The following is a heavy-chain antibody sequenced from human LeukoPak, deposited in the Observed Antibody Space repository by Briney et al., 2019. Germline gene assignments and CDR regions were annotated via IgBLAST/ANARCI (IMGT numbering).Heavy chain of an antibody. D-gene: IGHD1/OR15-1a*01. J-gene: IGHJ4*02. CDR3: ARDVVTGTNYYFDY. CDR2: ISSSSSTI. CDR1: GFTFSSYS. Sequence: GGSLRLSCAASGFTFSSYSMNWVRQAPGKGQEWVSYISSSSSTIYYADSVKGRFTISRDNAKNSLYLQMNSLRAEDTAVYYCARDVVTGTNYYFDYWGQGTLVTVSS. V-gene: IGHV3-48*04.